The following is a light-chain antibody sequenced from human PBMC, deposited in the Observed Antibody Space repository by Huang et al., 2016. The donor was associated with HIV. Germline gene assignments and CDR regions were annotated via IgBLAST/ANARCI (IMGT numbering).Light chain of an antibody. J-gene: IGKJ4*01. Sequence: EIVMTQSPATLSVSPGERATLSCRASQCVSSNLAWYQQKPVQAPRLLIYGASTRATGIPARFSGSGSGTEFTLTINSLQSEDFAVYYCQQYSNWPLTFGGGTKVEIK. CDR2: GAS. CDR1: QCVSSN. V-gene: IGKV3-15*01. CDR3: QQYSNWPLT.